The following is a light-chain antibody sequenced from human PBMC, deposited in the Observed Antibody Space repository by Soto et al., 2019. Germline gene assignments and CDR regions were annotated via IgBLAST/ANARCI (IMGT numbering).Light chain of an antibody. Sequence: DVHITQSPSTLSASVGDRVTITCRASQGISNRLAWYQQKPGKAPKLLIYQASSLKSGVPSRFGGSGSGTEFTLTITSLQPDDFATYYCQQYNSHWTFGQGTKVDIK. V-gene: IGKV1-5*03. CDR3: QQYNSHWT. CDR1: QGISNR. J-gene: IGKJ1*01. CDR2: QAS.